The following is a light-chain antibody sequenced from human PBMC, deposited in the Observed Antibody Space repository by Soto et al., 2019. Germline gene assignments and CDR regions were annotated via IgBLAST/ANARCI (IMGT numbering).Light chain of an antibody. CDR3: MQTTHWPVT. Sequence: DVVMTQSPLSLPVTLGQPASISCRSSQSLVYSDGNTYLNWFQQRPGQSPRRLIYKVSYRDSGVPDRFGGSGSGTDFTLKISRVEAEDVGHYYCMQTTHWPVTFGGGTKVEIK. CDR1: QSLVYSDGNTY. CDR2: KVS. V-gene: IGKV2-30*01. J-gene: IGKJ4*01.